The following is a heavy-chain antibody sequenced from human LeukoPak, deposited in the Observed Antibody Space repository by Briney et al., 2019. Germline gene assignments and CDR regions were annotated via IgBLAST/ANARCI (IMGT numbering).Heavy chain of an antibody. D-gene: IGHD3-10*01. CDR2: IYYSGST. CDR1: GGSISSYY. CDR3: ARVTYYYGSGRQTYYFDY. Sequence: NTSETLSLTCTVSGGSISSYYWSWIRQPPGKGLESIGYIYYSGSTNYNPSLKSRVTMSLDTSKNQFSLKLNSVTAADTAVYYCARVTYYYGSGRQTYYFDYWGQGTLVTVSS. J-gene: IGHJ4*02. V-gene: IGHV4-59*01.